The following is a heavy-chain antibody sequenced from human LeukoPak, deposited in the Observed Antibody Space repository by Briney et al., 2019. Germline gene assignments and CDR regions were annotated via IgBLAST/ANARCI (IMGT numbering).Heavy chain of an antibody. D-gene: IGHD2-2*02. CDR3: ARQVGNGRYQLLYCMDV. CDR2: IYYSGST. CDR1: GGPISNSNYY. V-gene: IGHV4-39*01. Sequence: SETLSLTCTVSGGPISNSNYYWGWIRQPPGKGLECIGSIYYSGSTYYNPSLKSRVTISVDTSKNQFSLKLSSVTAADTAVYYCARQVGNGRYQLLYCMDVWGKGTTVSVSS. J-gene: IGHJ6*03.